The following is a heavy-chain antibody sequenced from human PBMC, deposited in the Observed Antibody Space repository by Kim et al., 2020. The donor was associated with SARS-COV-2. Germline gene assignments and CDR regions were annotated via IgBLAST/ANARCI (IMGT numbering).Heavy chain of an antibody. Sequence: GGSLRLSCEASDFTFSRYGMHWVRQAPGKGLEWVAVILYDGSNEYYADSVKGRFTVSRDNSKNTLYLQMNSLRAEDTALYYCAKASMAVAGTRYLDPWGQGNLVTGPS. CDR3: AKASMAVAGTRYLDP. V-gene: IGHV3-30*18. D-gene: IGHD6-19*01. CDR1: DFTFSRYG. CDR2: ILYDGSNE. J-gene: IGHJ5*02.